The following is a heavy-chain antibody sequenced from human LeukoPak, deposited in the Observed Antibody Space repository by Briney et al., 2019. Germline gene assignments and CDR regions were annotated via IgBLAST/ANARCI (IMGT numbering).Heavy chain of an antibody. Sequence: GSLRLSCAASGFTFSSYWMSWVRQPPGKGLQWIGCIHYSGSTDYNPSLKSRVTISVDTSKNQFSLKLSSVTAADTAVYYCARTTMVRGTYYMDVWGKGTTVTISS. CDR1: GFTFSSYW. CDR2: IHYSGST. J-gene: IGHJ6*03. V-gene: IGHV4-59*01. D-gene: IGHD3-10*01. CDR3: ARTTMVRGTYYMDV.